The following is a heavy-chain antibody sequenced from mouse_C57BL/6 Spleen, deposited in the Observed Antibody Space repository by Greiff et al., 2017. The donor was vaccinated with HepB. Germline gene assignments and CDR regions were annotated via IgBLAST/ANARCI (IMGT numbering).Heavy chain of an antibody. CDR3: AWDYYRYYYAMDY. D-gene: IGHD1-1*01. J-gene: IGHJ4*01. V-gene: IGHV1-82*01. CDR1: GYAFSSSW. CDR2: IYPGDGDT. Sequence: QVQLQQSGPELVKPGASVKISCKASGYAFSSSWMNWVKHRPGKGLEWIGRIYPGDGDTNYNGKFKGKATLTADKSSSTAYMQLSSLTSEDSAVYFCAWDYYRYYYAMDYWGQGTSVTVSS.